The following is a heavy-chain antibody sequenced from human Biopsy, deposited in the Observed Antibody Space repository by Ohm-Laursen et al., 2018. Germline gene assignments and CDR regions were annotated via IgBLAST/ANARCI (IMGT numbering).Heavy chain of an antibody. D-gene: IGHD3-3*01. CDR3: ATPFQYYDSWGGYPPFDH. CDR1: GSTFSNYA. J-gene: IGHJ4*02. Sequence: SVKVSCKASGSTFSNYAISWVRQAPGEGLEWMGGIIAVSGLVNYAPKFQGRVSITADKSTTTAYMELSNLKSEDTAVYYCATPFQYYDSWGGYPPFDHWGQGTLVTVSS. CDR2: IIAVSGLV. V-gene: IGHV1-69*10.